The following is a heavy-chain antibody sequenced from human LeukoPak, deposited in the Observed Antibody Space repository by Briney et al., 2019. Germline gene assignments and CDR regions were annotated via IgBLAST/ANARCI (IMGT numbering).Heavy chain of an antibody. CDR3: AHRKNYYDSSVFDN. Sequence: SGPTLVNPTQTLTLTCTFSGFSLNTRGVGVGWIRQPPGRALEWLALIYWDDDRRYSPSLKSRFTITKDTSKNQVVLTMTNMDPVDTATYFCAHRKNYYDSSVFDNWGQGTLVTVSS. D-gene: IGHD3-22*01. CDR2: IYWDDDR. CDR1: GFSLNTRGVG. V-gene: IGHV2-5*02. J-gene: IGHJ4*02.